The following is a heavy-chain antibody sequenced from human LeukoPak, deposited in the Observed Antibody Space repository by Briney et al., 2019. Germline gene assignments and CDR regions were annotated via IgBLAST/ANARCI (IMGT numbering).Heavy chain of an antibody. CDR1: GGSVSSGSYY. D-gene: IGHD6-19*01. CDR2: IYYSGTT. Sequence: PSETLSLTCTVSGGSVSSGSYYWTWIRQPPGKGLEWIGYIYYSGTTNHNPSLKSRVTISVDTSKNQFSLKLGSVTAADTAVYYCARVGIAVASPFFDYWGQGTLVTVSS. J-gene: IGHJ4*02. CDR3: ARVGIAVASPFFDY. V-gene: IGHV4-61*01.